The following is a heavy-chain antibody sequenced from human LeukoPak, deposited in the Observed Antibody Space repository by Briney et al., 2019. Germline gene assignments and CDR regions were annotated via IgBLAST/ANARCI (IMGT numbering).Heavy chain of an antibody. CDR2: INPNSGGT. V-gene: IGHV1-2*02. CDR3: ARGYCSSTSCYDMGGY. Sequence: GASVKVSFTAFGYTFTVYYMHWVRQAPGKGLEWMGWINPNSGGTNYAQKFQGRVTMTRDTSISTAHMELSRLRSDDTAMYYCARGYCSSTSCYDMGGYWGQGTPVTVSS. CDR1: GYTFTVYY. J-gene: IGHJ4*02. D-gene: IGHD2-2*01.